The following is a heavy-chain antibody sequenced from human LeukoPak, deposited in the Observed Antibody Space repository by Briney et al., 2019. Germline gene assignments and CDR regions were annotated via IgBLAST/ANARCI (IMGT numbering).Heavy chain of an antibody. V-gene: IGHV3-33*01. CDR3: AREENWNYALT. Sequence: GGSLRLSCAASGFTFSTYTMHWVRQAPGKGLEWVALIRHDGGDKFYADSVKGRFTVSRDNSKNTLYPQMSSLRAEDTAVYFCAREENWNYALTWGRGTLVTVSS. CDR1: GFTFSTYT. J-gene: IGHJ4*02. D-gene: IGHD1-7*01. CDR2: IRHDGGDK.